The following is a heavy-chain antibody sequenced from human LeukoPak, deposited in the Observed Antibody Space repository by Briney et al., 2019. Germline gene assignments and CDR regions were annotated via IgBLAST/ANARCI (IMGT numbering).Heavy chain of an antibody. CDR2: IKSDGSEK. D-gene: IGHD3-10*01. CDR1: GMTFSSHW. J-gene: IGHJ4*02. Sequence: GGSLRLSCAASGMTFSSHWMSWVRQAPGKGLEWVANIKSDGSEKYYLDSVKGRFTISRDNSKNSLYVQLNNLRTEDTALYYCAKGRYGSGSFSTPFEYWGQGTLVTVSS. CDR3: AKGRYGSGSFSTPFEY. V-gene: IGHV3-7*03.